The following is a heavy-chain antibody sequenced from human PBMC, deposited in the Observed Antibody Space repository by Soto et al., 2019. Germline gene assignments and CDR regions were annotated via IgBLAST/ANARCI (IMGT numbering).Heavy chain of an antibody. CDR2: IYYSGST. D-gene: IGHD2-21*01. V-gene: IGHV4-59*08. CDR1: GGSISSYY. Sequence: SETLSLTCTVSGGSISSYYWNWIRQPPGKGLEWIGYIYYSGSTNYNPSLKSRVTISVDTSKNQFSLKLSSVTAADTAVYYCVSQVPGIANYFDYWGQGALVTVSS. J-gene: IGHJ4*02. CDR3: VSQVPGIANYFDY.